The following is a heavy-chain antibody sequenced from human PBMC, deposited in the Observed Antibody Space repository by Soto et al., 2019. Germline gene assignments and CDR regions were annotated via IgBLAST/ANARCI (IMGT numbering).Heavy chain of an antibody. D-gene: IGHD6-6*01. CDR3: ARDLDSSSPLEY. Sequence: GGSLRLSCAASGFTFSSYAMHWVRQAPGKGLEWVAVISYDGSNKYYADSVKGRFTISRDNSKNTLYLQMNSLRAEDTAVYYCARDLDSSSPLEYWGQGTLVTVSS. V-gene: IGHV3-30-3*01. CDR1: GFTFSSYA. J-gene: IGHJ4*02. CDR2: ISYDGSNK.